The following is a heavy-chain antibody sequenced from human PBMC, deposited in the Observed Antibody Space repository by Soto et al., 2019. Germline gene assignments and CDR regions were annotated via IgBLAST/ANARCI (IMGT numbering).Heavy chain of an antibody. CDR1: GYTFSTHA. D-gene: IGHD1-1*01. CDR2: INGGTGQT. CDR3: ARGKGMEENYYYDGLDI. V-gene: IGHV1-3*01. J-gene: IGHJ6*02. Sequence: ASVKVSCKASGYTFSTHAMHWVRQAPGQSLEWMGWINGGTGQTKHSHRFQDRVSITRDTSESTAYMELSSLRSEDTAVYYCARGKGMEENYYYDGLDIWGQGTTVTVS.